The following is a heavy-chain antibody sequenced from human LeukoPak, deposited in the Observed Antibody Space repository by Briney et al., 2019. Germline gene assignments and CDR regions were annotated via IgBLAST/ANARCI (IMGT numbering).Heavy chain of an antibody. CDR3: AGYAGAHYYDSSGLFDY. CDR1: AGSISSYY. D-gene: IGHD3-22*01. J-gene: IGHJ4*02. Sequence: PSETLSLTCTVSAGSISSYYWSWIRQPPGKGLEWIGYIYYSGSTNYNPSLKSRVTISVDTSKNQFSLKLSSVTAADTAVYYCAGYAGAHYYDSSGLFDYRGQGTLVTVSS. CDR2: IYYSGST. V-gene: IGHV4-59*01.